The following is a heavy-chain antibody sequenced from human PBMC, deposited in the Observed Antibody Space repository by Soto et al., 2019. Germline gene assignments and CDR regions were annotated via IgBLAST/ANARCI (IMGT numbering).Heavy chain of an antibody. D-gene: IGHD2-21*02. Sequence: SETLSLTCIVSGESISSSSYYWGWIRQPPGKGLEWIGSIYYSGRTYYNPSFKSRVTISIDTSKNQFSLKLSSVPATDTAVYYCARQRTTVVTQAYFDHWCQGALVTVSS. CDR1: GESISSSSYY. CDR3: ARQRTTVVTQAYFDH. J-gene: IGHJ4*02. CDR2: IYYSGRT. V-gene: IGHV4-39*01.